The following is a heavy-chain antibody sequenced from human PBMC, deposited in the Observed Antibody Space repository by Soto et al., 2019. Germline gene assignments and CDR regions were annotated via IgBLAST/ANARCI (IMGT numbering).Heavy chain of an antibody. V-gene: IGHV4-31*03. CDR2: IYSAGTT. Sequence: QVQLQESGPGLVKPSQTLTLTCTVSGGSISSGDYYWSWIRQHPGKGLEWIGYIYSAGTTYYHPSLKSRLAISVNTSKYQCSLRLSSVTAADTSVYYFARAPSFDYGGQGTLVTVSS. J-gene: IGHJ4*02. CDR1: GGSISSGDYY. CDR3: ARAPSFDY.